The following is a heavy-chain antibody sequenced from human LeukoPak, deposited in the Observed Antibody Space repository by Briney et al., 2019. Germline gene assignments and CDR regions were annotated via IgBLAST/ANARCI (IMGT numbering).Heavy chain of an antibody. J-gene: IGHJ4*02. Sequence: GGSQRLSCAASGFTFSSYSMNWVRQAPGKWLEWVSHISSSSSTRYYADSVKGRFTLSRDNAKNSLYLQMNSLRAEDTAVYYCARAGFTFSDYFGSFFDYWGQGTLVTVSS. D-gene: IGHD3-10*01. CDR3: ARAGFTFSDYFGSFFDY. CDR2: ISSSSSTR. V-gene: IGHV3-48*01. CDR1: GFTFSSYS.